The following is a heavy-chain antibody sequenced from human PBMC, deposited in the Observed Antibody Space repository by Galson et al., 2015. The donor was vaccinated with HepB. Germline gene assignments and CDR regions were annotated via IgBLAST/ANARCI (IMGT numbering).Heavy chain of an antibody. CDR2: IYYSGST. CDR3: TGDFWIGVDV. Sequence: SETLSLTCTVFNGSIISSKYYWGWIRQPPGKGLEWIGTIYYSGSTHYNPSLESRVTISLDTSKNQFSLRLSSVTAADTAVYYCTGDFWIGVDVWGLGTTVTVSS. V-gene: IGHV4-39*02. D-gene: IGHD3-3*01. J-gene: IGHJ6*02. CDR1: NGSIISSKYY.